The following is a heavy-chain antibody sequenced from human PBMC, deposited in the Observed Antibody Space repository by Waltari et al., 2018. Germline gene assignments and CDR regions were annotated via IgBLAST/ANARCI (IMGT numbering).Heavy chain of an antibody. J-gene: IGHJ4*02. D-gene: IGHD1-26*01. V-gene: IGHV3-53*01. CDR3: ARNFEWELDY. CDR2: IYSGGST. CDR1: GLTVSRNY. Sequence: VQLVESGGGVVQPGGSLRLSCAASGLTVSRNYMSWVRQAPGKGLEWVSVIYSGGSTYYADSVKGRFTISRDNSKNTLYLQMNSLRVEDTAVYYCARNFEWELDYWGQGTLVTVSS.